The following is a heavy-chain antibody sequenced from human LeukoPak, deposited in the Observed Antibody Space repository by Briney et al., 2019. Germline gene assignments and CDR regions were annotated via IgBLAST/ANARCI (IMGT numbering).Heavy chain of an antibody. D-gene: IGHD5-18*01. CDR3: ARDWVDTDTNYFDY. Sequence: GASVKVSCKASGYTFTSYAMNWVRQAPGQGLEWMGWINTNTGNPTYAQGFTGRFVFSLDTSVSTAYLQISSLKAEDTAVYYCARDWVDTDTNYFDYWGQGTLVTVSS. CDR2: INTNTGNP. CDR1: GYTFTSYA. V-gene: IGHV7-4-1*02. J-gene: IGHJ4*02.